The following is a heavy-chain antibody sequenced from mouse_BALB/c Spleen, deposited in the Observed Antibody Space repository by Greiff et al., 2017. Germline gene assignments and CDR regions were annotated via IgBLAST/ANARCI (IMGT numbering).Heavy chain of an antibody. CDR3: ARLVWYYAMDY. Sequence: EVKLMESGGGLVQPGGSLKLSCAASGFTFSSYTMSWVRQTPEKRLEWVAYISNGGGSTYYPDTVKGRFTISRDNAKNTLYLQMSSLKSEDTAMYYCARLVWYYAMDYWGQGTSVTVSS. V-gene: IGHV5-12-2*01. CDR1: GFTFSSYT. J-gene: IGHJ4*01. D-gene: IGHD2-10*02. CDR2: ISNGGGST.